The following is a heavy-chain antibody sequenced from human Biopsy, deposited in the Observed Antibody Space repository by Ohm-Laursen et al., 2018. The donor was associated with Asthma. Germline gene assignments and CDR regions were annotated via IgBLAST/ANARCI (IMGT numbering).Heavy chain of an antibody. Sequence: SLRLSCAAPGFAVSRDHMFWVRQAPGKGPEWVSVIYSGGTSHTADSVRGRFTISRDYSKNTLYLQMHSLRAEDTAVYYCARGDSGNWSHYYFDYWGQGTLVTVSS. V-gene: IGHV3-53*01. CDR3: ARGDSGNWSHYYFDY. CDR1: GFAVSRDH. J-gene: IGHJ4*02. D-gene: IGHD4-23*01. CDR2: IYSGGTS.